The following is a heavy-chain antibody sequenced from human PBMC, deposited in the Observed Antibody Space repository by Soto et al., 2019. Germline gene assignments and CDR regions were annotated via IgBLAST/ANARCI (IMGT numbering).Heavy chain of an antibody. J-gene: IGHJ4*02. V-gene: IGHV4-59*12. D-gene: IGHD6-19*01. CDR2: IYYSGST. CDR3: ARVAVAGTRVDY. CDR1: GGSISSYY. Sequence: PSETLSLTCTVSGGSISSYYWSWIRQPPGKGLEWIGDIYYSGSTNYNPSLKSRVTISVDKSKNQFSLKLSSVTAADTAVYYCARVAVAGTRVDYWGQGTLVTVSS.